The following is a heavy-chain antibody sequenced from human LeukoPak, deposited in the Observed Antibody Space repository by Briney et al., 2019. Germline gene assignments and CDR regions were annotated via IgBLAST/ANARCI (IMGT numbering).Heavy chain of an antibody. Sequence: ASVKVSCKASGYTFTSYDINWVRQAPGQGLEWMGWINPNRCGTNYAQKFQGRFTMTRDTSISTAYMELSRLRSEDPAVYYCARTLSGPRYFDLWGRGNLVTVSS. J-gene: IGHJ2*01. CDR1: GYTFTSYD. V-gene: IGHV1-2*02. CDR3: ARTLSGPRYFDL. CDR2: INPNRCGT. D-gene: IGHD3-10*01.